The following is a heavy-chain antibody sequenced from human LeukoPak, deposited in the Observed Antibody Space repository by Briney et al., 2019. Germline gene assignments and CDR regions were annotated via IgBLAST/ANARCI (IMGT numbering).Heavy chain of an antibody. V-gene: IGHV3-66*01. CDR1: GFTVSSNY. D-gene: IGHD2-2*01. Sequence: GGSLRLSCAASGFTVSSNYMSWVRQAPGKGLEWVSVIYSGGSTYYADSVKGRFTISRDNSKNTLYLQMNSLRAEDTAVYYCASDAAPHQRYCSSTSCSIYYWGQGTLVTVSS. CDR3: ASDAAPHQRYCSSTSCSIYY. CDR2: IYSGGST. J-gene: IGHJ4*02.